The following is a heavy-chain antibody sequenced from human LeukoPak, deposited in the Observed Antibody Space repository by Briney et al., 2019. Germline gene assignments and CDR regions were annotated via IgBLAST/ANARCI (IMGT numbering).Heavy chain of an antibody. D-gene: IGHD5-18*01. CDR1: GFTVSSNY. CDR3: ARGYGYTYGGGWFDT. J-gene: IGHJ5*02. Sequence: GGSLRLSCAASGFTVSSNYMTWVRQAPGEGLVWVSRINTDGSRTSYADSVKGRFTISRDNARNTLYLQVNSLRAEDTAVYYCARGYGYTYGGGWFDTWGQGTLVTVSS. CDR2: INTDGSRT. V-gene: IGHV3-74*01.